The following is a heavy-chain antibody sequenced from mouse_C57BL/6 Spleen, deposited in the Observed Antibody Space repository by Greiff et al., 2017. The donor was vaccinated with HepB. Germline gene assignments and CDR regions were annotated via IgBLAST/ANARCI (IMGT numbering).Heavy chain of an antibody. CDR3: APYYGSSYWYFDV. J-gene: IGHJ1*03. CDR1: GFNIKNTY. CDR2: IDPASGNT. V-gene: IGHV14-3*01. Sequence: VQLQQSVAELVRPGASVKLSCTASGFNIKNTYMHWVKQRPEQGLEWIGRIDPASGNTKYAPKFQGKATITADTSSNTAYLQLSSLTSEDTAVYYCAPYYGSSYWYFDVWGTGTTVTVSS. D-gene: IGHD1-1*01.